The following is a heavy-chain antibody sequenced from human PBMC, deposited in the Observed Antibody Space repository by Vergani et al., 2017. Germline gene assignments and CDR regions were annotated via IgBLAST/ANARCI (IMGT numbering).Heavy chain of an antibody. CDR1: GYTFTTYY. Sequence: QVLLLQSGAEVKKPGASVRVSCKTSGYTFTTYYIHWVRQAPGQGLEWMGIINPSGGSTTYAQQFQGRLTMTRDTSTSTVYMDLSNLRSEDTAGYYCDRPHGDILPPDPRRLDYWGQGTLVTVSS. CDR2: INPSGGST. V-gene: IGHV1-46*03. D-gene: IGHD1-14*01. J-gene: IGHJ4*02. CDR3: DRPHGDILPPDPRRLDY.